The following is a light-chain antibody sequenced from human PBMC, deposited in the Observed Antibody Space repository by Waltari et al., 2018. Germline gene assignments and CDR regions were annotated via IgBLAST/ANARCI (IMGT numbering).Light chain of an antibody. CDR1: QSISSW. Sequence: DIQMTQSPSTLSASVGDRVTITCRTSQSISSWLAWYQQKPGKAPKLLIYKASSLESGFPSSFSGSGSGTEFTLTISSLQPDDFATYDCQQRTRAWTFGQGTKVEIK. J-gene: IGKJ1*01. CDR2: KAS. V-gene: IGKV1-5*03. CDR3: QQRTRAWT.